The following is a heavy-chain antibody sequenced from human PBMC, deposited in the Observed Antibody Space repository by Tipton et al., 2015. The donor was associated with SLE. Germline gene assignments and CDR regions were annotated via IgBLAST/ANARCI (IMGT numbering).Heavy chain of an antibody. D-gene: IGHD2-21*02. CDR2: IYYSGST. CDR1: GGSISSHY. CDR3: ARGLKSPRLPTCDY. J-gene: IGHJ4*02. Sequence: TLSLTCTVSGGSISSHYWSWIRQPPGKGLEWIGYIYYSGSTNYNPSLKSRVTISVDTSKNQFSLKLSSVTAADTAVYYCARGLKSPRLPTCDYWGQGTLVTVSS. V-gene: IGHV4-59*11.